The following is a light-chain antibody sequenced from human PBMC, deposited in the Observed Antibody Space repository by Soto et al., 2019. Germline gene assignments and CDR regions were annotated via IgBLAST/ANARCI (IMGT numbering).Light chain of an antibody. CDR3: QQYYTTLALT. J-gene: IGKJ4*01. V-gene: IGKV4-1*01. Sequence: DIVMTQSPDSLAVSLGERATINCKSSQSVLYNSNNKNYLAWYQQKPGQPPKLLISWASTRESGVPDRFSASGSGTDFTLTISSLQVEDEAVYYCQQYYTTLALTFGGGTKVDIK. CDR2: WAS. CDR1: QSVLYNSNNKNY.